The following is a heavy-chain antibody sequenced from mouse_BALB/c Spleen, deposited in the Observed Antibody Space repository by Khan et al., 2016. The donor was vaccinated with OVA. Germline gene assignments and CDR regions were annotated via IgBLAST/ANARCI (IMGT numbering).Heavy chain of an antibody. J-gene: IGHJ3*01. CDR3: ASSVYGGLAY. D-gene: IGHD3-1*01. CDR2: INPYNGET. Sequence: EAQLQQSGPELVKPGASMKISCKASGYSFTDYTMNWVKQSHGKNIEWIGLINPYNGETNYNQKFKGKATFTVDKSSSTASLDILSMTSDDSAVFYCASSVYGGLAYWGQETLVTVSA. CDR1: GYSFTDYT. V-gene: IGHV1-18*01.